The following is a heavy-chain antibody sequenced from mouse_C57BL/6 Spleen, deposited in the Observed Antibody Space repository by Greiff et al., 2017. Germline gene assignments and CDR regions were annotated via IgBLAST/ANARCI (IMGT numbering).Heavy chain of an antibody. J-gene: IGHJ4*01. Sequence: QVQLQQSGAELVRPGASVTLSCKASGYTFTDYEMHWVKQTPVHGLEWIGAIDPETGGTAYNQKFKGKAILTADKSSSTAYMELRSLTSEDSAVYYCTRAVVAPGAMDYWGQGTSVTVSS. D-gene: IGHD1-1*01. CDR2: IDPETGGT. V-gene: IGHV1-15*01. CDR1: GYTFTDYE. CDR3: TRAVVAPGAMDY.